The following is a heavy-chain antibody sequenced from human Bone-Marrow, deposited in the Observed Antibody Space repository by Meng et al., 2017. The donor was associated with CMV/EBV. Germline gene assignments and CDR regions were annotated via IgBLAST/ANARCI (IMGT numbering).Heavy chain of an antibody. CDR2: TYYRSKWYN. CDR3: ARDRVAAAGKYYYYYYGMDV. Sequence: SETLSLTCAIAGESVSSNSAAWNWIRQSPSRGLEWLGRTYYRSKWYNDYAVSVKSRITINPDTSKNQFSLQLNSVTPEDTAVYYCARDRVAAAGKYYYYYYGMDVWGQGTTVTVSS. J-gene: IGHJ6*02. D-gene: IGHD6-13*01. V-gene: IGHV6-1*01. CDR1: GESVSSNSAA.